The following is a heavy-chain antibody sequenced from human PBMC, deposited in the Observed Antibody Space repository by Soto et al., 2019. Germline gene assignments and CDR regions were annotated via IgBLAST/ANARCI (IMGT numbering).Heavy chain of an antibody. CDR1: GYTFNTYD. V-gene: IGHV1-8*01. Sequence: QVQLVQSGAEVKKPGASVKVSCKASGYTFNTYDIEWVRLATGQGLEWMGSMNPNTGSTDYAQKFQGRVTMTMTTSISTAYLELSSLRSDDPAIYYCARTMGGIAAAGSDFWGQGTLVTVSA. CDR2: MNPNTGST. D-gene: IGHD6-13*01. CDR3: ARTMGGIAAAGSDF. J-gene: IGHJ4*02.